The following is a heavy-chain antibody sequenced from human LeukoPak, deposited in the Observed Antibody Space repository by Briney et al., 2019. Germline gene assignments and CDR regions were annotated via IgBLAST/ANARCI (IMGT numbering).Heavy chain of an antibody. J-gene: IGHJ6*03. CDR2: ISSSGSTI. D-gene: IGHD2-2*01. Sequence: GGSLRLSCAASGFTFSDYYMSWIRQAPGKGLEWVSYISSSGSTIYYADSVKGRFTISRDNAKNSLYLQMNSLRAEDTAVYYCARGLNGYCSSTSCYYYYYYMDVWGKGTTVTVSS. CDR3: ARGLNGYCSSTSCYYYYYYMDV. V-gene: IGHV3-11*04. CDR1: GFTFSDYY.